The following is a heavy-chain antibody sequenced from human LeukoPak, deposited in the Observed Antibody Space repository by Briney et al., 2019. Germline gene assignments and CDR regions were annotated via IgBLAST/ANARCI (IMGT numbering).Heavy chain of an antibody. Sequence: GGSLRLSCAASGFTFSSYGMHWVRQAPGKGLEWVAVISYDGSNKYYADSVKGRFTISRDNSKNTLYLQMNSLRAEDTAVYYCARAGIAAAGLGAWFDPWGQGTLVTVSS. V-gene: IGHV3-30*03. CDR3: ARAGIAAAGLGAWFDP. CDR2: ISYDGSNK. CDR1: GFTFSSYG. D-gene: IGHD6-13*01. J-gene: IGHJ5*02.